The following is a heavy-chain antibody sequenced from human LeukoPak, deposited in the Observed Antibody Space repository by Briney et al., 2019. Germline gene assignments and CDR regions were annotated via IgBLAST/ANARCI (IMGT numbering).Heavy chain of an antibody. CDR2: ISYDGSNK. Sequence: GGSLRLSCAASGFIFSNYAMHWVRQAPGKGLEWVSIISYDGSNKYYADSVKGRFTISRDNSKNTLYLQMNSLRAEDTAVYYCAKPQYYDILTGRISAFDIWGQGTMVTVSS. J-gene: IGHJ3*02. V-gene: IGHV3-30*18. CDR1: GFIFSNYA. CDR3: AKPQYYDILTGRISAFDI. D-gene: IGHD3-9*01.